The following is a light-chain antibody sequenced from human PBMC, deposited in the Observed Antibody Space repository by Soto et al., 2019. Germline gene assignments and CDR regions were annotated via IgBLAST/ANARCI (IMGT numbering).Light chain of an antibody. CDR3: SSYTGTNVI. Sequence: QLVLTQPPSASGSPGQSVTISCTGTLSDVGGQNLVSWYRQDPGKAPKLIIYDVNQRPSGVPDRFSGSKSGSTASLTVSGLQAEDEANYYCSSYTGTNVIFGGGTKVTVL. J-gene: IGLJ2*01. V-gene: IGLV2-8*01. CDR1: LSDVGGQNL. CDR2: DVN.